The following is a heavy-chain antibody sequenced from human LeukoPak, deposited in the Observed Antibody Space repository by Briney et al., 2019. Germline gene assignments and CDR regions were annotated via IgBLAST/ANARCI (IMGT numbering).Heavy chain of an antibody. CDR1: GGSISSGSYY. V-gene: IGHV4-61*02. D-gene: IGHD3-3*01. Sequence: PSETLSLTCTVSGGSISSGSYYWSWIRQPAGKGLEWIGRIYTSGSTNYNPSLKSRVTISVDTSKNQFSPKLSSVTAADTAVYYCARVPFGVVANDAFDIWGQGTMVTVSS. CDR3: ARVPFGVVANDAFDI. CDR2: IYTSGST. J-gene: IGHJ3*02.